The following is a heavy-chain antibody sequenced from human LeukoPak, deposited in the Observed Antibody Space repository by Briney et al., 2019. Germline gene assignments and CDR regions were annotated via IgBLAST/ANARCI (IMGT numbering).Heavy chain of an antibody. J-gene: IGHJ5*02. CDR3: ARRGSGLAWFDP. V-gene: IGHV4-59*08. CDR1: GGSISSYY. CDR2: IYYNGNS. Sequence: SATLSLTCSVSGGSISSYYWSWIRQPPGKGLEWIGYIYYNGNSNYSPSLKSRVTISLDTSKNQFSLKLSSVAAADTAMYYCARRGSGLAWFDPWGQGTLVTVSS. D-gene: IGHD2-15*01.